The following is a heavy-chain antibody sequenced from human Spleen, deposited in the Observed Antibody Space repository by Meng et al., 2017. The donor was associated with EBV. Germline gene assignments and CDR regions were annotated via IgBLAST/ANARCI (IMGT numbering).Heavy chain of an antibody. J-gene: IGHJ4*02. CDR3: ARDSGQCRSSSRCLLPLDS. CDR2: MSYHGFNE. V-gene: IGHV3-30-3*01. CDR1: GLTFSYYV. Sequence: QVQLEESGXGVVQPXRSLRLXXXAFGLTFSYYVIHWVRQAPGKGLEWVAVMSYHGFNEYYADSVKGRFTISRDNSKNTLYLQMNSLRVEDTAVYYCARDSGQCRSSSRCLLPLDSWGQGTLVTVSS. D-gene: IGHD2-15*01.